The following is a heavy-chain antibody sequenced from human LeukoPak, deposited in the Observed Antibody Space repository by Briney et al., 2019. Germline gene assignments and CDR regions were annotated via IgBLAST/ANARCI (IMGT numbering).Heavy chain of an antibody. CDR3: ARDKPYYYDSSGAGAFDI. D-gene: IGHD3-22*01. J-gene: IGHJ3*02. CDR2: IYYSGSI. V-gene: IGHV4-31*03. Sequence: SETLSLTCTVSGGSISSGGYYWSWIRQHPGKGLEWIGYIYYSGSIYYNPSLKSRVTISVDTSKSQFSLKLSSVTAADTAVHYCARDKPYYYDSSGAGAFDIWGQGTMVTVSS. CDR1: GGSISSGGYY.